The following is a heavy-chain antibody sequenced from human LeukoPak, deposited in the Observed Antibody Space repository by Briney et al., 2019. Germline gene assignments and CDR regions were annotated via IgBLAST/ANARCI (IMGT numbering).Heavy chain of an antibody. CDR3: ARDSYSSSAGMLDY. V-gene: IGHV4-59*01. CDR2: IYYSGST. D-gene: IGHD6-6*01. CDR1: GGSISSYY. Sequence: SETLSLTCTVSGGSISSYYWSWIRQPPGKGLEWIGYIYYSGSTNYNPSLKSRVTISVDTSKNQFSLKLSSVTAADTAVYYCARDSYSSSAGMLDYWGQGTLVTVSS. J-gene: IGHJ4*02.